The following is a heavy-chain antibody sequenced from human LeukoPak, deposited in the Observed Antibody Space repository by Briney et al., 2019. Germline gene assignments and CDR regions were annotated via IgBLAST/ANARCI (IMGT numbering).Heavy chain of an antibody. D-gene: IGHD3-10*01. CDR2: ISGSGGST. V-gene: IGHV3-23*01. CDR3: AKDSAYGSGSYYNKPNYYYYGMGV. CDR1: GFTFSSYA. J-gene: IGHJ6*02. Sequence: GGSLRLSCAASGFTFSSYAMSWVRQAPGKGLEWVSAISGSGGSTYYADSVKGRFTISRDNSKNTLYLQMNSLRAEDTAVYYRAKDSAYGSGSYYNKPNYYYYGMGVWGQGTTVTVSS.